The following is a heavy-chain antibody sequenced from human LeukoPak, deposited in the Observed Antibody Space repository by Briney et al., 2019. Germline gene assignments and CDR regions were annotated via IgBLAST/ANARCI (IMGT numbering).Heavy chain of an antibody. Sequence: GGSLRLSCAASGFTFSSYEMNWVRQAPGKGLEWVSYISSSGSTIYYADSVKGRFTISRDNAKNSLYLQMNSLRAEDTAVYYCAELGITMIGGVWGKGTTFTISS. J-gene: IGHJ6*04. D-gene: IGHD3-10*02. CDR1: GFTFSSYE. CDR2: ISSSGSTI. CDR3: AELGITMIGGV. V-gene: IGHV3-48*03.